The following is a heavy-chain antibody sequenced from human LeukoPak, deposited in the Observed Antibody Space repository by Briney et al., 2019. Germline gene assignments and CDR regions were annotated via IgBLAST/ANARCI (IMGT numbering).Heavy chain of an antibody. V-gene: IGHV1-69*04. CDR3: ARVSSSGWSNYYYYGMDV. J-gene: IGHJ6*02. CDR2: IIPILGIA. D-gene: IGHD6-19*01. Sequence: GASVKVSCKAPGGTFSSYAISWVRQAPGQGLEWMGRIIPILGIANYAQKFQGRVTITADKSTSTAYMELSSLRSEDTAVYYCARVSSSGWSNYYYYGMDVWGQGTTVTVSS. CDR1: GGTFSSYA.